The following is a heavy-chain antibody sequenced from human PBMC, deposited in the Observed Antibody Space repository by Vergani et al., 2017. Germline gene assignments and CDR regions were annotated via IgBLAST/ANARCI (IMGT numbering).Heavy chain of an antibody. J-gene: IGHJ4*02. CDR3: AKVKELPKTVTKVSYFDY. V-gene: IGHV3-23*04. Sequence: VQLVESGGGLVQPGGSLRLSCAASGFTFSSYAMSWVRQAPGKGLEWVSAISGSGGSTYYADSVKGRFTISRDNSKNTLYLQMNSLRAEDTAVYYCAKVKELPKTVTKVSYFDYWGQGTLVTVSS. CDR2: ISGSGGST. D-gene: IGHD4-17*01. CDR1: GFTFSSYA.